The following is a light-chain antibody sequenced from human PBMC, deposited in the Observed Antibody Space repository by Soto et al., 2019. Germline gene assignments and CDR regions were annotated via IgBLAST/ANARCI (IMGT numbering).Light chain of an antibody. J-gene: IGKJ5*01. V-gene: IGKV3-15*01. CDR2: GAS. CDR3: QQYNNWPLT. Sequence: IVMTQSPSTLSVSPGRRPTLSCRASQSVSSNLAWYQQKTGQAPRLLIYGASSRATGIPVRFSGSGSGTEFTLTISSLQSEDFAVYYCQQYNNWPLTFGQGTRLEI. CDR1: QSVSSN.